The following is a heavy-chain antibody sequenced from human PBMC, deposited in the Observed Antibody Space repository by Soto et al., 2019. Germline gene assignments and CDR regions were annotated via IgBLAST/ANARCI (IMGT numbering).Heavy chain of an antibody. D-gene: IGHD1-7*01. J-gene: IGHJ4*02. Sequence: SETLSLTCAVSGGSFTSNNWWTFFRQPPGQGLEWIGEIYRTGSTNYNPSLKSRVTISLDKSENQFSLKVTSLTAADTAVYYCASRDPGTSVDYWGQGTLVTVSS. CDR1: GGSFTSNNW. V-gene: IGHV4-4*02. CDR2: IYRTGST. CDR3: ASRDPGTSVDY.